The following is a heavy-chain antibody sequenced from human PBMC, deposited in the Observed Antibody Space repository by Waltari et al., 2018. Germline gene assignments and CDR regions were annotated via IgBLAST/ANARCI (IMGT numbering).Heavy chain of an antibody. CDR3: TKMRRNLPRDIIDN. CDR2: TRASSGRT. CDR1: GFIFSRFA. J-gene: IGHJ4*02. V-gene: IGHV3-23*01. Sequence: EVQLLESGGGLVQRGGSLRLSCAVSGFIFSRFAMSWVRHTPGKGLEWVAGTRASSGRTYYADSGQGRFTISRDNSKKRVFLKMNSLRAEDTATYYCTKMRRNLPRDIIDNWGQGTQVIIAS.